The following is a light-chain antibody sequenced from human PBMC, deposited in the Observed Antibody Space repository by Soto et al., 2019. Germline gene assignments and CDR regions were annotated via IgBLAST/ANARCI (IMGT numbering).Light chain of an antibody. CDR1: QSVSDFY. J-gene: IGKJ1*01. CDR2: GAS. V-gene: IGKV3-20*01. Sequence: EIVLTQSPGTLSLSPGETGTLSCRASQSVSDFYLAWYQQKPGQAPRLLIYGASSRATGIPDRFSGSGSGKEFTLTISRLEPEDFAVYYCKQYGNSPVTFGQGTKVEIK. CDR3: KQYGNSPVT.